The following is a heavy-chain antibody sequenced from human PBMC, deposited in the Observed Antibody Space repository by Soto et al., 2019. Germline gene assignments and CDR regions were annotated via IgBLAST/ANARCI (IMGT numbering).Heavy chain of an antibody. J-gene: IGHJ5*02. Sequence: NPSETLSLTCAVYGGSFSGYYWSWIRQPPGKGLEWIGEINHSGSTNYNPSLKSRVTISVDTSKNQFSLKLSSVTAADTAVYYCARGPRTIFGVVIHWFDPWGQGTLVTVSS. CDR1: GGSFSGYY. D-gene: IGHD3-3*01. V-gene: IGHV4-34*01. CDR2: INHSGST. CDR3: ARGPRTIFGVVIHWFDP.